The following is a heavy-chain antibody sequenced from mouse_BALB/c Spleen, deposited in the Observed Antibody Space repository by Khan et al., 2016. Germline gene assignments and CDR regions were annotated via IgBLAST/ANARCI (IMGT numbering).Heavy chain of an antibody. Sequence: EVELVESGGGLVKPGGSLKLSCAASGFTFSDYYMYWVRQTPEKRLEWVATISDGGSYTYYQDRVKGRFTISRDNAKNNLYLQMSSLKSEDTAMYYCAREGVRRGFAYWGQGTLVTVSA. J-gene: IGHJ3*01. CDR3: AREGVRRGFAY. CDR2: ISDGGSYT. V-gene: IGHV5-4*02. D-gene: IGHD2-14*01. CDR1: GFTFSDYY.